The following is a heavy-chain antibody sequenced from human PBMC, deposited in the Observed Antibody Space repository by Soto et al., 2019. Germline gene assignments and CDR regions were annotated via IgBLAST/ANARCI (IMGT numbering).Heavy chain of an antibody. D-gene: IGHD3-16*01. CDR1: GDSISSGNKY. CDR2: IYSSGST. J-gene: IGHJ6*02. CDR3: ARVPSPFDYYYAMDV. Sequence: QVQLRESGPGLVKPSQTLSLTCTVSGDSISSGNKYWSWIRQPPGKVLEWIGYIYSSGSTYYNPSLKSRLSISLHTSDNQFSLKFDSVTDADSAVYYCARVPSPFDYYYAMDVWGHGTTVTVSS. V-gene: IGHV4-30-4*01.